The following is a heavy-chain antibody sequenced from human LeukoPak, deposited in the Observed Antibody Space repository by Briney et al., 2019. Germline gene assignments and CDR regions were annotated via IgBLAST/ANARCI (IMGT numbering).Heavy chain of an antibody. CDR2: MNPNSGNT. J-gene: IGHJ4*02. V-gene: IGHV1-8*01. Sequence: ASVKVSCTASGYTFTSHDINWVRQATGQGLEWLGFMNPNSGNTGYAQKFQGRVIMTSDTSITTAYMELSSLTSEDTAVYYCTRVPRESYAHWGQGTLVTVSS. D-gene: IGHD3-16*01. CDR1: GYTFTSHD. CDR3: TRVPRESYAH.